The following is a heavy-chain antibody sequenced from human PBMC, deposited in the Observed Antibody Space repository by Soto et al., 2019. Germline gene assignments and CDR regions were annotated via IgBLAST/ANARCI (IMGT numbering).Heavy chain of an antibody. CDR3: ARRTGGRKKGGLGYCTNGVCYSWWFDP. J-gene: IGHJ5*02. CDR2: IYYSGST. Sequence: SERLSLTCTVSGDSISSYYWSLIRQPPGKGLEWIGYIYYSGSTNYNPSLKSRVTISVDTSKNQFSLKRSTVTGADTAVYYCARRTGGRKKGGLGYCTNGVCYSWWFDPWGQGTLVTVSS. V-gene: IGHV4-59*08. D-gene: IGHD2-8*01. CDR1: GDSISSYY.